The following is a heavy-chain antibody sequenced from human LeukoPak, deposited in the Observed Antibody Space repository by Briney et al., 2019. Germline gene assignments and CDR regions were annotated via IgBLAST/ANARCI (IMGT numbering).Heavy chain of an antibody. Sequence: RGSLRLSCAASGFTFSNFWMSWVRQAPGKGLEWVANIKQDGSEKYYVDSVKGRFTISRDNAKNSLYLQMISLRPDDTAVYYCARQNTPHGNFDYWGQGTLVTVSS. CDR2: IKQDGSEK. CDR3: ARQNTPHGNFDY. V-gene: IGHV3-7*03. CDR1: GFTFSNFW. J-gene: IGHJ4*02. D-gene: IGHD5-24*01.